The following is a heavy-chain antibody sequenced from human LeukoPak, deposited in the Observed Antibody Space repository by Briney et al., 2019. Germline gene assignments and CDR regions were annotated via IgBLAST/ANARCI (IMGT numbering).Heavy chain of an antibody. CDR3: XXXCYGDYGVDY. Sequence: GGSLRLSCAASGFTFSSYSMNWVRQAPGKGLEWVSSISSSSSYIYYADSVKGRFTISRDNAKNSLYLQMNSLRAEDTAVYYXXXXCYGDYGVDYWGQGTLVTVSS. CDR2: ISSSSSYI. CDR1: GFTFSSYS. V-gene: IGHV3-21*01. J-gene: IGHJ4*02. D-gene: IGHD4-17*01.